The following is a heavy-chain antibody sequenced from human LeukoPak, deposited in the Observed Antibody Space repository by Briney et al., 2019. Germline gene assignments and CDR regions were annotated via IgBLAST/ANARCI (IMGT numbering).Heavy chain of an antibody. Sequence: GASVTVSCKASGYTFTGYYMHWVRQAPGQGLEWMGWINPNSGGTNYAQKFQGGVTMTRDTSISTAYMELSRLRSDDTAVYYCARDRIVVVPAAPTHYYYYGMDVWGQGTTVTVSS. CDR3: ARDRIVVVPAAPTHYYYYGMDV. V-gene: IGHV1-2*02. CDR1: GYTFTGYY. J-gene: IGHJ6*02. D-gene: IGHD2-2*01. CDR2: INPNSGGT.